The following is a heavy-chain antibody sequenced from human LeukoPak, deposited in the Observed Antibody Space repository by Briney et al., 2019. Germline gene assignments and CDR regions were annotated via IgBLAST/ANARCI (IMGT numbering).Heavy chain of an antibody. Sequence: PGGSLRLSCAASAFTFSDYYMSWIRQAPGKGLEWVSYISSSSTIYYADSVKGRFTISRDNAKNSLYLQMNSLRAEDTAVYYCARHWGYFDYWGQGTLVTVSS. CDR1: AFTFSDYY. CDR2: ISSSSTI. J-gene: IGHJ4*02. D-gene: IGHD7-27*01. CDR3: ARHWGYFDY. V-gene: IGHV3-11*01.